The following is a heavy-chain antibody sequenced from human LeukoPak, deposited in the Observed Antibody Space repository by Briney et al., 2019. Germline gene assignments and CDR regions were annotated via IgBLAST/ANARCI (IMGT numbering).Heavy chain of an antibody. J-gene: IGHJ4*02. CDR3: ARGRRDGYNLEYFDK. CDR2: IYYSGNT. D-gene: IGHD5-24*01. Sequence: SETLSLTCTVSGVSISSSNSYWGWIRQPPGKGLEWIGSIYYSGNTYYNASLKSQVSISIDTSKNQFSLRLTSVTAADTAVYYCARGRRDGYNLEYFDKWGQGTLVTVSS. V-gene: IGHV4-39*01. CDR1: GVSISSSNSY.